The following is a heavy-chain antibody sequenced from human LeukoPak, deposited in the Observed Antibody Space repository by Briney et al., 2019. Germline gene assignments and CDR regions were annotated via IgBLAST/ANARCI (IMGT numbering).Heavy chain of an antibody. CDR1: GFTFSSYA. J-gene: IGHJ3*02. CDR3: AIFGIAELVPDAFDI. Sequence: GGSLRLSCAASGFTFSSYAMHWVRQAPGKGLEWVAVISYDGSNKYYADSVKGRFTISRDNAKNSLYLQMNSLRAEDTAVYYCAIFGIAELVPDAFDIWGQGTIVTVSS. CDR2: ISYDGSNK. V-gene: IGHV3-30-3*01. D-gene: IGHD3-16*01.